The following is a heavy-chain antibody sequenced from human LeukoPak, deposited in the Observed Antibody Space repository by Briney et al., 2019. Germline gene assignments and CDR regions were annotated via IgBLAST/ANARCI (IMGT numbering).Heavy chain of an antibody. Sequence: GGSLRLSCAASGFTFSSYAMSWVRQAPGKGLEWVSAISASGGSTYYADSVKGRFTISRDNSKNTLYLQMNSLRAEDTAVYYCAKGVVPAAIIRAEYFQHWGQGTLVTVSS. CDR2: ISASGGST. V-gene: IGHV3-23*01. D-gene: IGHD2-2*01. CDR1: GFTFSSYA. CDR3: AKGVVPAAIIRAEYFQH. J-gene: IGHJ1*01.